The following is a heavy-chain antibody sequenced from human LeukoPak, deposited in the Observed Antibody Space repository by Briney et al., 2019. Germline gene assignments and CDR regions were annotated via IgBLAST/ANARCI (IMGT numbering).Heavy chain of an antibody. Sequence: GWSLRLSCAASGFTFSSYSMNWVRQAPGKGLEWVSSISSSSSYIYYADSVKDRFTISRDNAKNSLYLQMNSLRAEDTAVYYCARDVSMFDYWGQGTLVTVSS. V-gene: IGHV3-21*01. D-gene: IGHD2-21*01. CDR2: ISSSSSYI. J-gene: IGHJ4*02. CDR3: ARDVSMFDY. CDR1: GFTFSSYS.